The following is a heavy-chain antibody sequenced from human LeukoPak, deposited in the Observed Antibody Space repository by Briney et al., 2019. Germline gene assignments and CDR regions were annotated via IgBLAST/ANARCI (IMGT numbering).Heavy chain of an antibody. CDR1: GFTFSSYS. V-gene: IGHV3-21*01. CDR3: ARGGYYDSSGYRFDY. J-gene: IGHJ4*02. CDR2: ISSSSSYI. D-gene: IGHD3-22*01. Sequence: GGSLRLSCAASGFTFSSYSMNWVRQAPGKGLEWVSSISSSSSYIYCADSVKGRFTISRDNAKNSLYLQMNSLRAGDTAVYYCARGGYYDSSGYRFDYWGQGTLVTVSS.